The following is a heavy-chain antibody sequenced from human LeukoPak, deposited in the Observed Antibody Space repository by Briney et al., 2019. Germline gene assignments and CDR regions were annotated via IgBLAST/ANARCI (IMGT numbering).Heavy chain of an antibody. CDR1: GGSISSSNW. D-gene: IGHD3-10*01. J-gene: IGHJ6*04. Sequence: SETLSLTCAVSGGSISSSNWWSWVRQPPGKGLEWIGEIYHSGSTNYNPSLKSRVTISVDKSKNQFSLKLSSVTAADTAVYYCARALLSSPGYYYGMDVWGKGTTVTVSS. CDR3: ARALLSSPGYYYGMDV. V-gene: IGHV4-4*02. CDR2: IYHSGST.